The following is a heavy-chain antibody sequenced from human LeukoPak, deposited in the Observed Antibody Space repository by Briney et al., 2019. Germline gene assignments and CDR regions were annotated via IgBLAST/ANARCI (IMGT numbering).Heavy chain of an antibody. CDR1: GYTFTSYY. Sequence: GASVKVSWKASGYTFTSYYMHWVRQAPGHGLEWMGIINPSGGSTCYAQKFQGRVTMTRETSTCTDYMELSSLRSEDTAVYYCARRMSSGYYGYFDYWGQGTLVTVSS. V-gene: IGHV1-46*01. D-gene: IGHD3-22*01. J-gene: IGHJ4*02. CDR2: INPSGGST. CDR3: ARRMSSGYYGYFDY.